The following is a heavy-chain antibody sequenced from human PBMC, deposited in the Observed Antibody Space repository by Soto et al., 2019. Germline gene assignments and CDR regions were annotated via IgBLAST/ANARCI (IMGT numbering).Heavy chain of an antibody. CDR2: ISGSGDIT. CDR1: GFTFSSYA. J-gene: IGHJ2*01. V-gene: IGHV3-23*01. D-gene: IGHD4-17*01. Sequence: EVQLLESGGGVVQPGGSLRLSCAASGFTFSSYAMSWVRQAPGKGLEWVSAISGSGDITYYADSVKGRFTISRDNSKNTQYLQMNSLRAEGMAVYYCATRTVGWYFDLWGRGTLVTVSS. CDR3: ATRTVGWYFDL.